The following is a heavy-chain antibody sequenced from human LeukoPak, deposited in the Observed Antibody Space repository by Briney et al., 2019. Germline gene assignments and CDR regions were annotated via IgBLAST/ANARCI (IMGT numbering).Heavy chain of an antibody. CDR1: GGSFSGYY. D-gene: IGHD3-3*01. V-gene: IGHV4-34*01. CDR2: INHSGST. Sequence: SETLSLTCAVYGGSFSGYYWSWIRQPPGKGLEWIGEINHSGSTNYNPSLKSRVTISVDTSKNQFSLKLSSVTAADTAVYYCARGXXXFSSFGVVVYWGQGTLVTVS. CDR3: ARGXXXFSSFGVVVY. J-gene: IGHJ4*02.